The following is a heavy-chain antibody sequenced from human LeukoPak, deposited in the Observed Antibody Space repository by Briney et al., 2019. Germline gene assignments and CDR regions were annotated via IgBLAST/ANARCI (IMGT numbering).Heavy chain of an antibody. Sequence: GGSLRLSCAASGFTFSSYAMSWVRQAPGKGLEWVSAISGSGGSTYYADSVKGRFTISRDNSKNTLYLQMNSLRAEDTAVYYCAKVGSYGSGGTNFDYWGQGTLVTVSS. D-gene: IGHD3-10*01. CDR2: ISGSGGST. V-gene: IGHV3-23*01. CDR3: AKVGSYGSGGTNFDY. CDR1: GFTFSSYA. J-gene: IGHJ4*02.